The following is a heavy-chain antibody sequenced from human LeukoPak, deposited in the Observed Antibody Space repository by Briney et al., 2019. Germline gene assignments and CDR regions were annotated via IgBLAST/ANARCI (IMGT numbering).Heavy chain of an antibody. Sequence: GGSLRLSCAASGFTFSSYLMHWVRQAPGKVLVGVSRVNSDGSNTTYADSVKGRFTISRDNAKNTLYLQMNRLRAEDTAVYYCARDWGDRSGYLLDYWGQGTLVTVSS. CDR1: GFTFSSYL. CDR2: VNSDGSNT. J-gene: IGHJ4*02. D-gene: IGHD3-22*01. V-gene: IGHV3-74*01. CDR3: ARDWGDRSGYLLDY.